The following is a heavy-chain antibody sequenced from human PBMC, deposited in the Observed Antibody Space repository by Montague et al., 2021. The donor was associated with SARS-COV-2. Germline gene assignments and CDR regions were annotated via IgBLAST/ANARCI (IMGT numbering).Heavy chain of an antibody. V-gene: IGHV4-59*01. CDR2: IYYSGST. CDR1: GGSISPYY. D-gene: IGHD6-13*01. Sequence: SETLSLTCTVSGGSISPYYWNWIRQSPWKGLEWIGDIYYSGSTTYNPSLESRVTISVDTSKNQFSLRLSSVTAADTAVYYCARGIWYANWGQGILVTVSS. CDR3: ARGIWYAN. J-gene: IGHJ4*02.